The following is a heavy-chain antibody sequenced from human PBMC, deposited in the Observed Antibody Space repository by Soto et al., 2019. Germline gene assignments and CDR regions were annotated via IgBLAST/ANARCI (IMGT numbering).Heavy chain of an antibody. CDR2: ISSSSSYI. CDR1: GFTFSSYS. CDR3: ARDRGIYYDSSGLDY. V-gene: IGHV3-21*01. J-gene: IGHJ4*02. D-gene: IGHD3-22*01. Sequence: GSLRLSCAASGFTFSSYSMNWVRQAPGKGLEWVSSISSSSSYIYYADSVKGRFTISRDNAKNSLYLQMNSLRAEDTAVYYCARDRGIYYDSSGLDYWGQGTLVTVSS.